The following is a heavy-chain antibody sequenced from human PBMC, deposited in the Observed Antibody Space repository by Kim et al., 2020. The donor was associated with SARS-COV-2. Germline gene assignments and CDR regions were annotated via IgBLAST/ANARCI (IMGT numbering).Heavy chain of an antibody. CDR3: ARVDTIFGVATVDY. D-gene: IGHD3-3*01. Sequence: QKFQGRVTITADKSTSTAYMELSSLRSEDTAVYYCARVDTIFGVATVDYWGQGTLVTVSS. J-gene: IGHJ4*02. V-gene: IGHV1-69*04.